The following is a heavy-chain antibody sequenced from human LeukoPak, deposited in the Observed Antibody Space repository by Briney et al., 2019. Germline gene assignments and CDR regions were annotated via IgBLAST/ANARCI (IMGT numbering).Heavy chain of an antibody. CDR3: ARAFDYYGSGSYHDF. CDR2: INSDGSST. Sequence: GGSLRLSCAASGFTFSDYYMSWIRQAPGKGLVWVSRINSDGSSTSYADSVKGRFTISRDNAKNTLYLQMNSLRAEDTAVYYCARAFDYYGSGSYHDFWGQGTLVTVSS. CDR1: GFTFSDYY. J-gene: IGHJ4*02. V-gene: IGHV3-74*01. D-gene: IGHD3-10*01.